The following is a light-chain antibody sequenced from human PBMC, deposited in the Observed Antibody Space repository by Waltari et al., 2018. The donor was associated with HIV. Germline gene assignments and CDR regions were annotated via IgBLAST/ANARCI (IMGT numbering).Light chain of an antibody. CDR2: QNN. Sequence: SYELTQPPSVSVSPGQTASITCSGNELGDRYTCWYQQKPGQSPVLVISQNNKRPSGIPERFSGSNSGSTATLTISGTQAMDEADYYCQAWDSGTVVFGGGTSLTVL. CDR1: ELGDRY. J-gene: IGLJ2*01. V-gene: IGLV3-1*01. CDR3: QAWDSGTVV.